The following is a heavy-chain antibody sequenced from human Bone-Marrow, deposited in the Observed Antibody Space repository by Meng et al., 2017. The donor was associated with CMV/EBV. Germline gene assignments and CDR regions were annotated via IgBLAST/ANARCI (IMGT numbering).Heavy chain of an antibody. CDR2: INPNSGGT. V-gene: IGHV1-2*02. CDR1: GYTFTGYY. CDR3: ARAMYNWNYEDY. Sequence: ASVKVSCKASGYTFTGYYMHWVRQAPGQGLEWMGWINPNSGGTNYAQKFQGRVTMTRDTSISTAYMELSRLRSDDTAVYYCARAMYNWNYEDYWGQGTLVIVSS. J-gene: IGHJ4*02. D-gene: IGHD1-7*01.